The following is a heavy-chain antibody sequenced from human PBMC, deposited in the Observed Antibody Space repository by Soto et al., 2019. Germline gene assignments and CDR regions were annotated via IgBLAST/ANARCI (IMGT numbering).Heavy chain of an antibody. Sequence: QVQLVQSGAEVKKPGSSVKVSCKASGGTFSSYTISWVRQAPGQGLEWMGRIIPILGIANYAQKFQGRVTITADXSTXTXSMELSSLRSEDTAVYYCARGGTYYYGSGSYNWFDPWGQGTLVTVSS. CDR1: GGTFSSYT. D-gene: IGHD3-10*01. J-gene: IGHJ5*02. V-gene: IGHV1-69*02. CDR3: ARGGTYYYGSGSYNWFDP. CDR2: IIPILGIA.